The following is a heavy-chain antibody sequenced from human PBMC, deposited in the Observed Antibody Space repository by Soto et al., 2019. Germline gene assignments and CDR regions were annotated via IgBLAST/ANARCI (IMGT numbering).Heavy chain of an antibody. CDR3: ARAGSSTPHYYYYGMDV. Sequence: GASVKVSCKASGFTFTSSAVQWVRQARGQRLEWIGWIVVGSGNTNYAQKFQERVTITRDMSTSTAYMELSSLRSEDTAVYYCARAGSSTPHYYYYGMDVWGQGTTVTVSS. V-gene: IGHV1-58*01. CDR1: GFTFTSSA. CDR2: IVVGSGNT. J-gene: IGHJ6*02. D-gene: IGHD2-2*01.